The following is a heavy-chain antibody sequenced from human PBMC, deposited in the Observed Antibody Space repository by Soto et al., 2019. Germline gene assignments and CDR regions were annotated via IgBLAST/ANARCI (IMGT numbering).Heavy chain of an antibody. J-gene: IGHJ4*02. CDR3: ARPHYDSNTFYYFFDY. CDR1: GGSFSGYF. Sequence: QVQLQQWGAGLLKPSETLSLTCAVYGGSFSGYFWSWLRQPPGKGLEWIGDIFHGGSTNYSPSLKSRVTISVDTSKNQFSLELSSVTAADTAVYSCARPHYDSNTFYYFFDYWGQGTLVTVSS. CDR2: IFHGGST. V-gene: IGHV4-34*12. D-gene: IGHD3-22*01.